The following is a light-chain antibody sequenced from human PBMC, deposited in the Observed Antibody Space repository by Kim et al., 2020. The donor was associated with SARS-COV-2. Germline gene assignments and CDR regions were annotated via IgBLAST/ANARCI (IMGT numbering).Light chain of an antibody. V-gene: IGLV1-36*01. CDR2: YND. Sequence: ELTQPPSVSEAPRQRVTISCSGNSSNIGKNAVNWYQRFPGKAPKLLIYYNDLLPSGVSDRFSGSKSGTSASLAISGLQSEDEADYYCEAWDDSLNGWVFGGGTQLTVL. CDR1: SSNIGKNA. CDR3: EAWDDSLNGWV. J-gene: IGLJ3*02.